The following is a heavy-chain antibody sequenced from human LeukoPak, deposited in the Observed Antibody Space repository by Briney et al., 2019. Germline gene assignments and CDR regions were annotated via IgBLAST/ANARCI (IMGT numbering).Heavy chain of an antibody. CDR2: ISSSGSTI. CDR1: GFTFSSYE. J-gene: IGHJ6*04. Sequence: GGSLRLSCAASGFTFSSYEMNWVRQAPGKGLEWVSYISSSGSTIYYPDSVKGRFTISRDNAKNSLYLQMNSLRAEDTAVYYCAELGITMIRGVWGKGTTVTISS. V-gene: IGHV3-48*03. D-gene: IGHD3-22*01. CDR3: AELGITMIRGV.